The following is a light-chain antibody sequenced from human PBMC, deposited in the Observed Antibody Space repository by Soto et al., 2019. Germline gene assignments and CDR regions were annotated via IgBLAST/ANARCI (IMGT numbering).Light chain of an antibody. Sequence: QAVVTQPPSASGSPGQSVTISCTGTSSDVGRHNYVSWYQQHPGKAPKLLIFEVNKRPSGVPDRFSASKSGMTASLTVSGLQPEDEAAYYCSSYTDTDNFVIFGGGTKVTVL. V-gene: IGLV2-8*01. CDR1: SSDVGRHNY. CDR2: EVN. CDR3: SSYTDTDNFVI. J-gene: IGLJ2*01.